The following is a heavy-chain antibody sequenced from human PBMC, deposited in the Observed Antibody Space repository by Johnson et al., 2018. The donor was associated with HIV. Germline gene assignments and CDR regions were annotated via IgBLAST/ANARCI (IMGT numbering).Heavy chain of an antibody. CDR2: ISYDGSNK. CDR3: AREPEGWAFDI. Sequence: MQLVESGGGVVQPGGSLRLSCAASGFTFSDYYMNWIRQAPGKGLEWVAVISYDGSNKYYADSVKGRFTISRDNNKDTLYLQMNSLKTEDTAVYYCAREPEGWAFDIWGQGTMVTVSS. D-gene: IGHD2-15*01. V-gene: IGHV3-30*03. J-gene: IGHJ3*02. CDR1: GFTFSDYY.